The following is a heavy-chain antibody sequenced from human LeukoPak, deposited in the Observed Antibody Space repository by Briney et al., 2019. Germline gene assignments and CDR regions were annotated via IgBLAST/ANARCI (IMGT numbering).Heavy chain of an antibody. Sequence: GGSLRLSCAASGLTFSSAWMSWVRQAPGKGLEWVSAVSTSGGSTYYADSVKGRFAISRDNSKNTLYLQMNSLRAEDTAVYYCAKRRTTVISLDQWGQGTLVTVSS. CDR2: VSTSGGST. V-gene: IGHV3-23*01. CDR3: AKRRTTVISLDQ. J-gene: IGHJ4*02. D-gene: IGHD4-17*01. CDR1: GLTFSSAW.